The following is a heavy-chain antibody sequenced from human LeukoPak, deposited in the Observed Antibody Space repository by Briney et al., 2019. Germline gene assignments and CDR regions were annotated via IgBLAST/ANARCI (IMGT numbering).Heavy chain of an antibody. V-gene: IGHV4-34*01. J-gene: IGHJ5*02. D-gene: IGHD2-2*01. Sequence: PSETLSLTCAVYGWSFNDYYWSWRRQPPGKGLEWIGEINARGDTNFNPSLKSRVTISVDTSKSQFSLRLTSMIAADTAVYYCARGQVPAARGYDWFHPWGQGTLVTVSS. CDR3: ARGQVPAARGYDWFHP. CDR2: INARGDT. CDR1: GWSFNDYY.